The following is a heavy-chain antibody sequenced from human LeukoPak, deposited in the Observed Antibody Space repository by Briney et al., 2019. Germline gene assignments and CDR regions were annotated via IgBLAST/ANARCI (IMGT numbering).Heavy chain of an antibody. CDR1: GFTFSSYS. CDR3: ARVGAMVRGVIIPYFDY. Sequence: GGSLRLSCAASGFTFSSYSMNWVRQAPGKGLEWVSSISSSSSYIYYADSVKGRFTISRDNAKNSLYLQMNSLRAEDTAVYYCARVGAMVRGVIIPYFDYWGQGTLVTVSS. D-gene: IGHD3-10*01. V-gene: IGHV3-21*01. CDR2: ISSSSSYI. J-gene: IGHJ4*02.